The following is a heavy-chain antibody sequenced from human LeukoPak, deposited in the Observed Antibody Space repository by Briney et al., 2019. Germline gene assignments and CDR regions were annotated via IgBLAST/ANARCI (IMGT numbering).Heavy chain of an antibody. CDR1: GGSISSYY. D-gene: IGHD6-13*01. J-gene: IGHJ2*01. CDR2: IYYSGST. V-gene: IGHV4-59*01. Sequence: SETLSLTCTVSGGSISSYYWSWIRQPPGKGLEWIGCIYYSGSTKYNPSLKSRVTISLDTSKNQFSLKLSSVTAADTAVYYCAKVGSWDLSCYFDLWGRGTLVTV. CDR3: AKVGSWDLSCYFDL.